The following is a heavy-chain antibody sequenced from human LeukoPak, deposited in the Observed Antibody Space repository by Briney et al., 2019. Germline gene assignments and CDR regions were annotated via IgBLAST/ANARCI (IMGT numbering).Heavy chain of an antibody. CDR2: ISFDGSKE. CDR3: ARAGLVNMHSLDV. CDR1: GFTFSSYA. Sequence: GGSLRLSCAASGFTFSSYAMHWVRQAPGKGLEWVAAISFDGSKEYYADSVKGRFTISRDNSKNTDDLQMTSLRAEDTAVYYCARAGLVNMHSLDVWGQGTMVAVSS. V-gene: IGHV3-30*04. J-gene: IGHJ3*01. D-gene: IGHD3-10*01.